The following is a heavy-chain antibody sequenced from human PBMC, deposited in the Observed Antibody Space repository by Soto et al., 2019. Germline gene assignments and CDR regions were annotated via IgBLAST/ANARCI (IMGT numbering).Heavy chain of an antibody. CDR3: ASPEVVLNY. J-gene: IGHJ4*02. CDR2: INVDNGDT. Sequence: ASVEVSCKXSGYSFRSYGIQWVRQAPGQSLEWMGWINVDNGDTKYSQNFQHRVTILRDTSASTVYMELSSLRTEDTAVYYCASPEVVLNYWGQGTLVTV. D-gene: IGHD3-16*02. V-gene: IGHV1-3*01. CDR1: GYSFRSYG.